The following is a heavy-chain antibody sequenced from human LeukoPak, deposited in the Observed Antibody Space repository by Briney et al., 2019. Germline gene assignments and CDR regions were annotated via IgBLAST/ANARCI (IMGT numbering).Heavy chain of an antibody. CDR2: IYYSGST. CDR3: AREPSIAAAEIIFDY. V-gene: IGHV4-59*12. D-gene: IGHD6-13*01. J-gene: IGHJ4*02. Sequence: SETLSLTCTVSGGSISSYYWSWIRQPPGKGLEWIGYIYYSGSTNYNPSLKSRVTMSVDTSKNQFSLKLSSVTAADTAVYYCAREPSIAAAEIIFDYWGQGTLVTVSS. CDR1: GGSISSYY.